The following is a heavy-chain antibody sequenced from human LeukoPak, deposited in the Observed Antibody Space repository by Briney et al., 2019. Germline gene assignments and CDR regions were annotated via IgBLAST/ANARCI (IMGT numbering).Heavy chain of an antibody. Sequence: GGSLRLSCAASGFTFSSYWMHWVRQAPGKGLEWVSSISGSGGTTSYADSVKGRFTISRDNSKNTLHLHMNSLRAEDTSVYYCAKNGGDYYYYYGMDVWGQGTTVTVSS. J-gene: IGHJ6*02. V-gene: IGHV3-23*01. CDR3: AKNGGDYYYYYGMDV. CDR1: GFTFSSYW. D-gene: IGHD3-16*01. CDR2: ISGSGGTT.